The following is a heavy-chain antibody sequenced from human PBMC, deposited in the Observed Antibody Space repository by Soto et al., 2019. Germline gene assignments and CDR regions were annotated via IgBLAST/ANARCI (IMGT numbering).Heavy chain of an antibody. V-gene: IGHV1-18*01. CDR3: AREKKSMSVAFDY. CDR2: ISGNNGNT. Sequence: GASVKVSCKAYGYTFTSYGIGWVRQAPGQGLEWMGWISGNNGNTKYTEKHQGRLTMTTDTTTSTAYMELKSLRSDDTAVYYCAREKKSMSVAFDYRGQGTLVTVSS. CDR1: GYTFTSYG. J-gene: IGHJ4*02. D-gene: IGHD6-19*01.